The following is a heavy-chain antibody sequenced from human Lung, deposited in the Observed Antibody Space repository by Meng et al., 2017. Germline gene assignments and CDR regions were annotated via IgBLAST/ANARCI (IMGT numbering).Heavy chain of an antibody. J-gene: IGHJ4*02. Sequence: QGHLRQWGAGLLKPSETLALPCVVSGGSFSDYYWSWIRQPPGKGLEWIGEINHSGSTNYNPSLESRATISVDTSQNTLSLKLSSVTAADSAVYYCARGPTTMAHDFDYWGQGTLVTVSS. CDR3: ARGPTTMAHDFDY. D-gene: IGHD4-11*01. V-gene: IGHV4-34*01. CDR2: INHSGST. CDR1: GGSFSDYY.